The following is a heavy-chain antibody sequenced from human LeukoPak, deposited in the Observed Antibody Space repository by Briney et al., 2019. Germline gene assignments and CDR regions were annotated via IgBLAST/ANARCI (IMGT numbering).Heavy chain of an antibody. V-gene: IGHV3-53*01. CDR2: IYSGGST. CDR3: AKSPGGGDYVFQH. CDR1: GFTVSSNY. Sequence: PGGSLRLSCAASGFTVSSNYMSWVRQAPGKGLEWVSVIYSGGSTYYADAVKGRFTISRDNSKNTLYLQMNSLRAEDTAVYYCAKSPGGGDYVFQHWGQGTLVIVSS. D-gene: IGHD3-16*01. J-gene: IGHJ1*01.